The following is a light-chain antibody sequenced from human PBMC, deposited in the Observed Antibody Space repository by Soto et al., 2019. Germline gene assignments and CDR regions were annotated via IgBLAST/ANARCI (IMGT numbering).Light chain of an antibody. Sequence: QSALAQHASVSGSPGQSITISCTGTSSDIGGYYYVSWYQHHPGKAPKLLIYQVTNRPSRVSNRFSGSKSGNTASLTISGLQAHDAVEYYVPSDSSCDVFCVFGAGTKF. V-gene: IGLV2-14*01. CDR3: PSDSSCDVFCV. CDR1: SSDIGGYYY. CDR2: QVT. J-gene: IGLJ1*01.